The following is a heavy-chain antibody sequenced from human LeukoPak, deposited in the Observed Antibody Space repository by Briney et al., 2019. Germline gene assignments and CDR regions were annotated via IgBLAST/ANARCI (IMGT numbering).Heavy chain of an antibody. CDR2: MNPNSGNT. V-gene: IGHV1-8*01. CDR1: GYTFTSYD. CDR3: ARGREVRFLEWLSTPYYFDY. J-gene: IGHJ4*02. Sequence: ASVKVSCKASGYTFTSYDINWVRQATGQGLKWMGGMNPNSGNTGYAQKFQGRVTMTRNTSISTAYMELSSLRSEDTAVYYCARGREVRFLEWLSTPYYFDYWGQGTLVTVSS. D-gene: IGHD3-3*01.